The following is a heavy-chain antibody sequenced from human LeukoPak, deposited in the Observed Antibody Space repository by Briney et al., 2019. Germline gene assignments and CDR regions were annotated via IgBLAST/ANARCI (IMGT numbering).Heavy chain of an antibody. V-gene: IGHV4-39*01. CDR1: GGSISSSSYY. J-gene: IGHJ3*02. D-gene: IGHD5-12*01. CDR3: ARHVSGYDPNAFDI. Sequence: SETLSLTCTVSGGSISSSSYYWGWIRQPPGKGLEWIVSICYSGSTNYNPSLKSRVTISVDTSKNQFSLKLSSVTAADTAVYYCARHVSGYDPNAFDIWGQGTMVTVSS. CDR2: ICYSGST.